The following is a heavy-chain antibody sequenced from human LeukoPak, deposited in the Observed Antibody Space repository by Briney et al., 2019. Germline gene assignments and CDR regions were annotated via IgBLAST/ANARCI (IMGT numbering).Heavy chain of an antibody. CDR3: ARVPFTMIVVRGSAFDI. CDR1: GGSISGSSYF. Sequence: SKTLSLTCAVSGGSISGSSYFWVWIRQPPGKGLEWIGSIYYSGNTYYNPSLKSRVTISVDTSKNQFSLKLSSVTAADTAVYYCARVPFTMIVVRGSAFDIWGQGTMVTVSS. J-gene: IGHJ3*02. D-gene: IGHD3-22*01. CDR2: IYYSGNT. V-gene: IGHV4-39*07.